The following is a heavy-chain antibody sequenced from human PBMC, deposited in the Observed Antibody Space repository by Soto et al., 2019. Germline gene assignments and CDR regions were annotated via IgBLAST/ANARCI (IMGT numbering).Heavy chain of an antibody. CDR2: IIPIFGAT. CDR1: GGTFSNYN. CDR3: AKWGVVIRTPTFVGPFDF. Sequence: QVQLVQSGAEVKKPGSSVKISCKASGGTFSNYNFNWVRQAPGQGPEWVGTIIPIFGATNYAQKFQGRVTITADDSTSTAYLELNRLRSEDTALYYCAKWGVVIRTPTFVGPFDFWGQGTLIIVSA. D-gene: IGHD3-3*01. V-gene: IGHV1-69*18. J-gene: IGHJ4*02.